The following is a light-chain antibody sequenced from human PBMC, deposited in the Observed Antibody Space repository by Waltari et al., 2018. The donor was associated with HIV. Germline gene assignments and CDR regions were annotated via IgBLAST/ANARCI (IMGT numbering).Light chain of an antibody. V-gene: IGLV2-23*02. Sequence: QSALTQPASGSGSPGQSITISCTATSSDVGGYHLVFWYQQHPGKAPKLMIYEVSKRPSGVSNRFSGSKSGNTASLTISGLQAEDEADYYCCAYAGSTTYVIFGGGTKLTVL. CDR1: SSDVGGYHL. CDR3: CAYAGSTTYVI. CDR2: EVS. J-gene: IGLJ2*01.